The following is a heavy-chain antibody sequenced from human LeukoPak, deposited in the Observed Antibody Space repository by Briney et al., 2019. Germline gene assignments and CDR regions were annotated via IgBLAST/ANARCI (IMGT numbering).Heavy chain of an antibody. V-gene: IGHV5-10-1*01. CDR2: IDPGYSNM. D-gene: IGHD3-10*01. CDR3: ATGSSGGYSH. J-gene: IGHJ4*02. CDR1: GYSFTYW. Sequence: GESLRISCTGSGYSFTYWITWVRQMPGKGLEWMGTIDPGYSNMKNYNPSLEGHVTISVDKSINTVYLQWSSLKASDSAMYYCATGSSGGYSHWGQGTLVAVSS.